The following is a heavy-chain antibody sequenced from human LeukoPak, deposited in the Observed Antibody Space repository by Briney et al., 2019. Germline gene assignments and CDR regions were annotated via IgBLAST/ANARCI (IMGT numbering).Heavy chain of an antibody. V-gene: IGHV3-30*18. CDR3: AKVGGQYGLIDY. CDR1: GFTFSSYG. D-gene: IGHD1-26*01. CDR2: ISYDGSNK. Sequence: PGRSLRLSCAASGFTFSSYGMHWVRQAPGKGLEWVAVISYDGSNKYYADSVKGRFTISRDNSKNTLYPQMNSLRAEDTAVYYCAKVGGQYGLIDYWGQGTLVTVSS. J-gene: IGHJ4*02.